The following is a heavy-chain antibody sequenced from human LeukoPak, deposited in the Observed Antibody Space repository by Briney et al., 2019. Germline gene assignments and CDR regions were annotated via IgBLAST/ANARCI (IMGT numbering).Heavy chain of an antibody. CDR1: GGRFGNYA. CDR2: ITPLYGAS. D-gene: IGHD1-1*01. CDR3: AADSHTSGFDY. Sequence: SVKVSCKASGGRFGNYALNWVRQTPGQRFEWMGAITPLYGASNYAQKFQGRLTIVADESTGTGYMELRSLASEDTAVYYCAADSHTSGFDYWAQGTLVTVSS. V-gene: IGHV1-69*01. J-gene: IGHJ4*02.